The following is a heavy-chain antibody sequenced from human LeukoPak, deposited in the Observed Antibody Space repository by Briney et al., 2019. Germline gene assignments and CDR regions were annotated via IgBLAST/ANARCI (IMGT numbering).Heavy chain of an antibody. CDR3: ARIGYSSSCFDY. CDR2: IKQDGSEQ. CDR1: GFTFTSYW. D-gene: IGHD6-13*01. V-gene: IGHV3-7*01. J-gene: IGHJ4*02. Sequence: GGSLRLSCAASGFTFTSYWMSWVRQAPGKGLEWVANIKQDGSEQDYMDSMKGRFTISRDNAKNSVYLQMNSLGAEDTAVYYCARIGYSSSCFDYWGQGTLVTVSS.